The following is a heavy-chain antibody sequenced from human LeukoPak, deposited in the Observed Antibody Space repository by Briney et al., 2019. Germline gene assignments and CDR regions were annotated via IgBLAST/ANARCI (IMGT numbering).Heavy chain of an antibody. J-gene: IGHJ3*02. CDR1: GFTFSDYY. V-gene: IGHV3-11*01. CDR2: ISSGGYTI. CDR3: ARTAYYYDSSGYDDAFDI. D-gene: IGHD3-22*01. Sequence: GGSLRLSCAASGFTFSDYYMTWIRQAPGKGLEWLSCISSGGYTIYYADSVKGRFTLSRDNAKNSLYLQMNSLRAEDTAVYFCARTAYYYDSSGYDDAFDIWGQGTMVTVSS.